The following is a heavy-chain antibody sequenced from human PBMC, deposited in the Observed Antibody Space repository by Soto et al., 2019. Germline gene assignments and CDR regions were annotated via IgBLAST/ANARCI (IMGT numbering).Heavy chain of an antibody. J-gene: IGHJ6*02. V-gene: IGHV4-34*01. CDR1: GGSFSGYY. CDR3: ARGNQIAARFYYYYGMDV. CDR2: INHSGST. D-gene: IGHD6-6*01. Sequence: SETLSLTCAVYGGSFSGYYWSWIRQPPGKGLEWIGEINHSGSTNYNPSLKSRVTISVDTSKNQFSLKLSSVTAADTAVYYCARGNQIAARFYYYYGMDVWGQGTTVTVSS.